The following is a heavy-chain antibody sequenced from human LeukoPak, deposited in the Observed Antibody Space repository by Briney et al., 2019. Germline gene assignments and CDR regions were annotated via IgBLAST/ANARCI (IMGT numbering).Heavy chain of an antibody. J-gene: IGHJ3*02. Sequence: GGSLRLSCAASGFTFSSYSMNWVRQAPGKGLEWVSSISSSSSYIYYADPVKGRFTISRDNAKNSLYLQMNSLRAEDTAVYYCARDVGIATPGGAFDIWGQGTMVTVSS. CDR3: ARDVGIATPGGAFDI. CDR1: GFTFSSYS. CDR2: ISSSSSYI. D-gene: IGHD6-13*01. V-gene: IGHV3-21*01.